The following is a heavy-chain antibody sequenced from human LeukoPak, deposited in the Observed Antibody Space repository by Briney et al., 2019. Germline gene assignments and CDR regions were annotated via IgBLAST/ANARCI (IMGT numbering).Heavy chain of an antibody. V-gene: IGHV1-3*03. CDR2: INAGNGNT. J-gene: IGHJ6*03. CDR1: GYTFTSYA. D-gene: IGHD2-15*01. Sequence: ASVKVSCKASGYTFTSYAMHWVRQAPGQRLEWMGWINAGNGNTKYSQEFQGRVTITRDTSASTAYMELSSLRSEDMAVYYCARGGCSGGSCYSGDYYYYMDVWGKGTTVTVS. CDR3: ARGGCSGGSCYSGDYYYYMDV.